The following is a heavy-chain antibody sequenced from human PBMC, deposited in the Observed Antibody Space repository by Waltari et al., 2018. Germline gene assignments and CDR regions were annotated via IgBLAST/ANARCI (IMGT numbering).Heavy chain of an antibody. V-gene: IGHV4-4*02. CDR2: VLSTGTT. J-gene: IGHJ4*02. CDR3: ARDRGRGLYLDV. CDR1: GDSVTSANW. D-gene: IGHD2-15*01. Sequence: QLQESGPGLVKPSGTLSLSCAVSGDSVTSANWWSWVRQSPQRGLEWIGQVLSTGTTYYSPSVASRVTMSLDASNNQFSLKVTSATAADTAVYYCARDRGRGLYLDVWGPGTLVTVSP.